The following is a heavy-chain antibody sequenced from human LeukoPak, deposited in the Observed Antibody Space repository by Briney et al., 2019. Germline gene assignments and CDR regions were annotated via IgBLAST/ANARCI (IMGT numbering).Heavy chain of an antibody. CDR2: INPNSGGT. CDR3: AREGEYSSGPFVDF. V-gene: IGHV1-2*02. J-gene: IGHJ4*02. CDR1: GYTFTGYY. D-gene: IGHD6-19*01. Sequence: ASVKVSCKASGYTFTGYYMHWVRQAPGQGLEWMGWINPNSGGTNYAQKFQGRVTMTRDTSISTAYMELSRLRSDDTAVYYCAREGEYSSGPFVDFWGQGTLVTVSS.